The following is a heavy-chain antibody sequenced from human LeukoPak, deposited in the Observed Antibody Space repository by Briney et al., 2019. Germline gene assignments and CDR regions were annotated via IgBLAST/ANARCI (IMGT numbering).Heavy chain of an antibody. D-gene: IGHD3-3*01. Sequence: GGSLRLSCAASGFTFSDYYMSWIRQAPGKGLEWVSYISSSGSTIYYADSVKGRFTISRDNAKNSLYLQMNSLRAEDTAVYYCARASTYYDFWSGPDDAFDIWGQGTMVTVSS. CDR3: ARASTYYDFWSGPDDAFDI. J-gene: IGHJ3*02. CDR2: ISSSGSTI. V-gene: IGHV3-11*04. CDR1: GFTFSDYY.